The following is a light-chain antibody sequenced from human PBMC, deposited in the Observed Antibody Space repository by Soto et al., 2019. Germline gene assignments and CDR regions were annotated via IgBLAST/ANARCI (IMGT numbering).Light chain of an antibody. CDR3: TSYTPTGALV. CDR1: NTDVGGYNY. Sequence: QSALTQPASVSGSPGQSITVSCTGTNTDVGGYNYVSWYQHRPGKAPRLMIYEVRNRLSGVSNRFSGSKSGNTASLTISGLQSEDAADYYCTSYTPTGALVFGSGTQLTVL. J-gene: IGLJ6*01. CDR2: EVR. V-gene: IGLV2-14*01.